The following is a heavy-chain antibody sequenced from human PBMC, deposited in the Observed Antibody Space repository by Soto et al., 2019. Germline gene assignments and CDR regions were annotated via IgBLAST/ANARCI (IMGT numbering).Heavy chain of an antibody. CDR1: GFTFSSYA. Sequence: LRLSCAASGFTFSSYAMSWVRQAPGKGLEWVSAISGSGGSTYYADSVKGRFTISRDNSKNTLYLQMNSLRAEDTAVYYCAKADSSGYYSYYYYGMDVWGQGTTVTVSS. J-gene: IGHJ6*02. CDR2: ISGSGGST. CDR3: AKADSSGYYSYYYYGMDV. D-gene: IGHD3-22*01. V-gene: IGHV3-23*01.